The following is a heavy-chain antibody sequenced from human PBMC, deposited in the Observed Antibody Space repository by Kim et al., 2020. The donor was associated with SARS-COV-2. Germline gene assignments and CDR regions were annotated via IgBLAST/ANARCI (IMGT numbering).Heavy chain of an antibody. V-gene: IGHV3-48*03. J-gene: IGHJ4*02. CDR3: TRDNPAVADFDS. Sequence: AESVEGRFSIFRDNARNSLFLQMNSLRVEETAIYYCTRDNPAVADFDSWGQGTLVTVSS. D-gene: IGHD2-15*01.